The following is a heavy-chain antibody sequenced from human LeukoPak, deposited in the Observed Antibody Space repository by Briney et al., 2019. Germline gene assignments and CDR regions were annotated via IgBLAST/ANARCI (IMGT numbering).Heavy chain of an antibody. CDR2: ISGTGSTM. CDR3: ARNYYDSGSSHFDY. D-gene: IGHD3-10*01. V-gene: IGHV3-48*03. Sequence: GGSLRLSCAASGFTFSSYAMSWVRQAPGKGLEWISYISGTGSTMYYADSVKGRFTISRDNAKNSLYLQMNSLRAEDTAVYYCARNYYDSGSSHFDYWGQGSLVTVSS. CDR1: GFTFSSYA. J-gene: IGHJ4*02.